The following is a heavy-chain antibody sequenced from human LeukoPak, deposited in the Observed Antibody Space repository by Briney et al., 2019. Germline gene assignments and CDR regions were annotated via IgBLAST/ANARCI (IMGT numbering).Heavy chain of an antibody. V-gene: IGHV4-59*08. J-gene: IGHJ4*02. CDR3: ARQTHYTPAFDY. Sequence: PSETLSLTCTVSGGSISSNYWSWIRQPPGKGLEWIGYIYYSGGTNHNPSLKSRVTISRNTSKNQFSLKLTSVTAADTAVYYCARQTHYTPAFDYWGQGTLVTVSS. CDR2: IYYSGGT. CDR1: GGSISSNY. D-gene: IGHD2-15*01.